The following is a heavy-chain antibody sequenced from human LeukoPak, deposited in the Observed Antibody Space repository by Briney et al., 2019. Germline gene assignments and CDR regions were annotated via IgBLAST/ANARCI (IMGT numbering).Heavy chain of an antibody. J-gene: IGHJ4*02. CDR1: GGSFSGYY. CDR3: ASSLVRGWYGSTTLDY. CDR2: INHSGST. V-gene: IGHV4-34*01. D-gene: IGHD6-19*01. Sequence: PSETLSLTCAVYGGSFSGYYWSWIRQPPGKGLEWIGEINHSGSTNYNPSLKSRVTISVDTSKNQFSLKLSSVTAADTAVYYCASSLVRGWYGSTTLDYWGQGTLVTVSS.